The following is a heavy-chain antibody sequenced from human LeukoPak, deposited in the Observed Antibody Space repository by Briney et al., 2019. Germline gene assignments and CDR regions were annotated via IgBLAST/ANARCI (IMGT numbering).Heavy chain of an antibody. D-gene: IGHD2/OR15-2a*01. J-gene: IGHJ4*02. CDR3: ARHKEVGDYYYFDY. CDR1: GYTFTSYY. Sequence: ASVKVSCRASGYTFTSYYMHWVRQAPGQGLEWMGIINPSGGSTSYTQKFQGRVTMTRDTSTTTVYMELSSLRSQDTAVYYCARHKEVGDYYYFDYWGQGTLVTVSS. CDR2: INPSGGST. V-gene: IGHV1-46*01.